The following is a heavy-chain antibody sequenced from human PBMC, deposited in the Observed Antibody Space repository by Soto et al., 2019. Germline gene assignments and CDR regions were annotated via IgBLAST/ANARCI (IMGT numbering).Heavy chain of an antibody. Sequence: PGGSLRLSCAASGFTFGSFGMSWVRQAPGKGLEWVSTVGGNGVSTYCADSVKGRFTISRDNSKNTLYLQLNSLRADDTAVYYCAKGDYCSSSSCQGGAFDVWGQGTMVTVSS. J-gene: IGHJ3*01. CDR1: GFTFGSFG. V-gene: IGHV3-23*01. D-gene: IGHD2-2*01. CDR3: AKGDYCSSSSCQGGAFDV. CDR2: VGGNGVST.